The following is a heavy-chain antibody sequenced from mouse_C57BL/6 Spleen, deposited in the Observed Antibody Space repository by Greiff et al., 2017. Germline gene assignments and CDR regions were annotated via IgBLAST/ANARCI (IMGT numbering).Heavy chain of an antibody. CDR1: GFSLTSYG. V-gene: IGHV2-2*01. CDR3: ARGPHWYFDV. Sequence: QVQLKQSGPGLVQPSQSLSITCTVSGFSLTSYGVHWVRQSPGKGLEWLGVIWSGGSTDYNAAFISRLSISKDNSKRQVFFKMNGLQADDTAIYYCARGPHWYFDVWGTGTTVTVSS. J-gene: IGHJ1*03. CDR2: IWSGGST.